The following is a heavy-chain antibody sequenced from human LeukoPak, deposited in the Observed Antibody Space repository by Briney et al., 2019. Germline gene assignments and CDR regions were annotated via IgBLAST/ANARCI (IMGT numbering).Heavy chain of an antibody. Sequence: ASVKVSCKASGYTFTSYGISWVRQAPGRGLEWMGWISAYNGNTNYAQKLQGRVTMTTDTSTSTAYMELRSLRSDDTAVYYCARGLGLLWFGELLYAFDYWGQGTLVTVSS. V-gene: IGHV1-18*01. CDR2: ISAYNGNT. D-gene: IGHD3-10*01. CDR3: ARGLGLLWFGELLYAFDY. J-gene: IGHJ4*02. CDR1: GYTFTSYG.